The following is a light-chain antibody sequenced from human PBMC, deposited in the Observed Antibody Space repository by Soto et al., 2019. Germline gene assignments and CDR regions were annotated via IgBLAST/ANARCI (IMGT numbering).Light chain of an antibody. CDR1: SSDVGGYEY. CDR3: ASITRSSTSV. V-gene: IGLV2-14*01. J-gene: IGLJ1*01. CDR2: DVT. Sequence: QSALGQPASVSGSPGQSITISCTGTSSDVGGYEYVSWYQHQPDKAPKLIIYDVTNRPSGVSTRFSGSKSGNTASLTISGIQTEDEADYYCASITRSSTSVFGTGTKVNVL.